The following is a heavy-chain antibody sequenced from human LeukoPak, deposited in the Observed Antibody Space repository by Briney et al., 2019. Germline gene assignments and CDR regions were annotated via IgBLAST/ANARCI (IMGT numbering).Heavy chain of an antibody. Sequence: SETLSLTCTVSGGSISGYYWNWSRQPPGKGVEWIGNLYYMRGAWYKSSLKSRVTTSVDTSRNEFSLKLSSVTAADTAVYYCARDWGYCDSSGYYVDAFDIWGQGTMVTVSS. J-gene: IGHJ3*02. D-gene: IGHD3-22*01. CDR1: GGSISGYY. V-gene: IGHV4-59*12. CDR2: LYYMRGA. CDR3: ARDWGYCDSSGYYVDAFDI.